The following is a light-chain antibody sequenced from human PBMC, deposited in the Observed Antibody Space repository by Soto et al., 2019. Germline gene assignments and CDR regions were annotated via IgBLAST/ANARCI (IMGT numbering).Light chain of an antibody. Sequence: QAVVTQEPSLTVSPGGTGTLTCASCPAPVTSGSYPNWFQQRPGQPPRALIYRTTYKPPWTPARVSGSLLGGKAALTLSDAQPEDEAGYYCLFGCGDGVVFGGGTKFTVL. CDR1: PAPVTSGSY. J-gene: IGLJ2*01. CDR2: RTT. V-gene: IGLV7-43*01. CDR3: LFGCGDGVV.